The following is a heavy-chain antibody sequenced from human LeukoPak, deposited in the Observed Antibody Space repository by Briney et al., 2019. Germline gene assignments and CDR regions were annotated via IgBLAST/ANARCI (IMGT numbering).Heavy chain of an antibody. CDR3: AKGVIPAVDY. CDR1: GFTFSNYA. CDR2: ISGSGGST. Sequence: GGSLRLSCAAPGFTFSNYAMSWVRQAPGKGLEWVSGISGSGGSTYYADSVKGRFTISRDNSKNTLYLQMNSLRAEDTAVYYCAKGVIPAVDYWGQGTLVTVSS. J-gene: IGHJ4*02. D-gene: IGHD2-2*01. V-gene: IGHV3-23*01.